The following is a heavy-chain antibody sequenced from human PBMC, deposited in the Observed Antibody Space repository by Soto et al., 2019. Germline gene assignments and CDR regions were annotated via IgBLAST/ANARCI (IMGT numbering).Heavy chain of an antibody. Sequence: ASVKVSCKASGYTFTSYYIHWVRQAPGQGLEWMGIFNPTGDTASYAQKLQGRVTMTRDTSTGTAYMEVGSLRSEDTAVYYCARGGRIVDTGIGYYYYHAMDVWGQGTTVTVSS. J-gene: IGHJ6*02. CDR3: ARGGRIVDTGIGYYYYHAMDV. CDR1: GYTFTSYY. V-gene: IGHV1-46*01. CDR2: FNPTGDTA. D-gene: IGHD5-18*01.